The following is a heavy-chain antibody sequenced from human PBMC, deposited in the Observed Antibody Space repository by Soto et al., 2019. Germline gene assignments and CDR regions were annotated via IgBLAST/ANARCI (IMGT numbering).Heavy chain of an antibody. V-gene: IGHV4-4*08. CDR3: ARDWYRDTSEISDY. Sequence: SETLSLTCTVSGGSISNSYWSWIRQSPGKGLEWIGYIYSNGNTNYNPSLNSRLTISIDPSKNQFSLQLSSLSAADTAMYYCARDWYRDTSEISDYWGQGTLVTVS. CDR2: IYSNGNT. J-gene: IGHJ4*02. D-gene: IGHD1-26*01. CDR1: GGSISNSY.